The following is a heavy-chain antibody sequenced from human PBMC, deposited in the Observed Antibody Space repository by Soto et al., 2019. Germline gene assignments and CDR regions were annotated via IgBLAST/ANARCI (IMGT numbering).Heavy chain of an antibody. J-gene: IGHJ4*02. V-gene: IGHV4-4*02. D-gene: IGHD3-16*02. Sequence: QVQLQESGPGLVKPSGTLSLTCAVSGGSISSSNWWSWVRQPPGKGLEWIGEIYHSGTTNYIQSLTSRLTMSVDKSGNPVSLELTSVAAADTAVYYCARGVSYRWVYWGQGTLVTVSS. CDR2: IYHSGTT. CDR1: GGSISSSNW. CDR3: ARGVSYRWVY.